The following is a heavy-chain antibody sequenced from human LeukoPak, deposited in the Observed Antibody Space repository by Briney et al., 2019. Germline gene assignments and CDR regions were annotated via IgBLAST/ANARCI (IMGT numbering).Heavy chain of an antibody. CDR1: GFTFSSFA. CDR3: ARDLRSGSSPNYFDY. D-gene: IGHD3-10*01. J-gene: IGHJ4*02. CDR2: ISGSGST. Sequence: GGSLRLSCAASGFTFSSFAMSWVRQAPGKGLEWVSAISGSGSTYYADSVKGRFTISRDNSKNTLYLQMNSLRAEDTAVYYCARDLRSGSSPNYFDYWGQGTLVTVSS. V-gene: IGHV3-23*01.